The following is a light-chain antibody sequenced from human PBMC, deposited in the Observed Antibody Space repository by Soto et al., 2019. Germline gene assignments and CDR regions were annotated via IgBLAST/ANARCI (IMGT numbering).Light chain of an antibody. Sequence: QSLLTQPASVSGSPGQSITISCTGTSSDVGDYNYVSWYQQPPGKAPKLMIYEVSTRPSGVSNRFSGSKSGNTASLTISGLQAEDEADYYCSSYTSSLSYVVGNRTKVTVL. CDR1: SSDVGDYNY. CDR2: EVS. CDR3: SSYTSSLSYV. J-gene: IGLJ1*01. V-gene: IGLV2-14*01.